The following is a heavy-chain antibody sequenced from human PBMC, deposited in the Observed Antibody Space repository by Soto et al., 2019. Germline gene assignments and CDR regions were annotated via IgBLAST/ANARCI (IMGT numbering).Heavy chain of an antibody. D-gene: IGHD2-21*02. V-gene: IGHV4-39*01. J-gene: IGHJ4*02. CDR1: GGSISSYY. CDR2: IYYSGST. Sequence: PSETLSLTCTVSGGSISSYYWGWIRQPPGKGLEWIGSIYYSGSTYNNPSLRSRISMSIDTSKDQFSLKLKSVTAADTALYSCARQRTSVVTQAYFDVWGPGSLVTVSS. CDR3: ARQRTSVVTQAYFDV.